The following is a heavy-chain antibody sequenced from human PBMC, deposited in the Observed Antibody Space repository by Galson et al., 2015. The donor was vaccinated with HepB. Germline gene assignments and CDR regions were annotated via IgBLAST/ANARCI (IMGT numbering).Heavy chain of an antibody. CDR3: AKEWAAAYKNFDY. V-gene: IGHV3-23*01. CDR2: ISGSVGNP. Sequence: SLRLSCAASGFTFSNAWMSWVRQAPGKGLEWVSAISGSVGNPYYADSVKGRFTISRDNSKNTLYLQMNSLRAEDTAVYYCAKEWAAAYKNFDYWGQGTLVTVSS. J-gene: IGHJ4*02. CDR1: GFTFSNAW. D-gene: IGHD6-25*01.